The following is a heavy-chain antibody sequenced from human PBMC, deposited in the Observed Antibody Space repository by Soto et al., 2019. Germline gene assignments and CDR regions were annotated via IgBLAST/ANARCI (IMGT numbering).Heavy chain of an antibody. CDR3: ATGGGHTAIMLGTYGMDV. D-gene: IGHD5-18*01. CDR1: GFTFSSYG. V-gene: IGHV3-33*01. CDR2: IWYDGSNK. J-gene: IGHJ6*02. Sequence: QVQLVESGGGVVQPGRSLRLSCAASGFTFSSYGMHWVRQAPGKGLEWVAVIWYDGSNKYYADSVKGRFTISRDNSKNTLYLQMNSLRAEDTAVYYCATGGGHTAIMLGTYGMDVWGQGTTVTVSS.